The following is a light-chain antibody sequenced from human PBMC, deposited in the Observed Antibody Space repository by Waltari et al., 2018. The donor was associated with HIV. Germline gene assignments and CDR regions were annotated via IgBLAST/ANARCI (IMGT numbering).Light chain of an antibody. CDR3: QQYFSTPPT. CDR1: HSILYNSNNNSY. V-gene: IGKV4-1*01. Sequence: DIVMTQSPDSLAVSLGARATVNSRSTHSILYNSNNNSYLGWYQQKPGQSPKLLIYWASTRASRTPDLFAGRGSGTQLPFTISSLEAEDAAVFFWQQYFSTPPTFGQGTKVEI. CDR2: WAS. J-gene: IGKJ1*01.